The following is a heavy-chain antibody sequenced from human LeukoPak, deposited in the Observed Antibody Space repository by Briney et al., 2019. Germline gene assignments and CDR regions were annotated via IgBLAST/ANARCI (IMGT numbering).Heavy chain of an antibody. CDR2: ISSDSSYI. CDR1: GFNFNTYT. D-gene: IGHD6-19*01. J-gene: IGHJ4*02. CDR3: AKVGRSGWPLDN. Sequence: PGGSLRLSCAASGFNFNTYTMNWVRQAPGKGLEWVSSISSDSSYIYYADAVHGRFTVSRDNAKYSLYLQMNSLRVEDTAVYYCAKVGRSGWPLDNWGQGTLVTVSS. V-gene: IGHV3-21*01.